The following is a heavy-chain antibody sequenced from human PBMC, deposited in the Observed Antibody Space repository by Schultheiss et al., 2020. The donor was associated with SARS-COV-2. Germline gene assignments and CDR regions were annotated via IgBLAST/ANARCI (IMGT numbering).Heavy chain of an antibody. CDR1: GFTFSSYW. CDR2: ISSNGGST. CDR3: AKTGGFTMIEEYFQH. Sequence: GGSLRLSCAASGFTFSSYWMHWVRQAPGKGLEYVSAISSNGGSTYYANSVKGRFTISRDNSKNTLYLQMNSLRAEDTAVYYCAKTGGFTMIEEYFQHWGQGTLVTVSS. D-gene: IGHD3-22*01. V-gene: IGHV3-64*01. J-gene: IGHJ1*01.